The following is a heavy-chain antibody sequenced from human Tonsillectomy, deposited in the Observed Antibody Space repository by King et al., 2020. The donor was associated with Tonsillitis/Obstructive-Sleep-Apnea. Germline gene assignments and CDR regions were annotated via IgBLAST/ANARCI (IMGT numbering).Heavy chain of an antibody. CDR3: ARGQYDFWRNWFDP. CDR1: GGSIRSGGYY. V-gene: IGHV4-31*03. J-gene: IGHJ5*02. CDR2: IYYSGST. Sequence: QLQESGPGLVKPSQTLSLTCTVSGGSIRSGGYYLSWIRQHPGKGLEWIGYIYYSGSTSYNPSLKSRVTISVDTSKNQFPLKLSSVTAADTAVYYCARGQYDFWRNWFDPWGQGTLVTVSS. D-gene: IGHD3-3*01.